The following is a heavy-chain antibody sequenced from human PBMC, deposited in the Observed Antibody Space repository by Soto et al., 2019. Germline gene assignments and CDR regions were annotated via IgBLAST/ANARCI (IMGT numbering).Heavy chain of an antibody. V-gene: IGHV3-53*01. CDR2: LYSGGTT. J-gene: IGHJ4*02. Sequence: HPGGSLRLSCAASGITVSGNYMTWVRQAPGKGLEWVSILYSGGTTNYADSVKGRFAISRDNSKNTLYLQMNSLRPEDTAVYHCAVYYDFSGYYPGGIEYWGQGTLVTVSS. D-gene: IGHD3-22*01. CDR3: AVYYDFSGYYPGGIEY. CDR1: GITVSGNY.